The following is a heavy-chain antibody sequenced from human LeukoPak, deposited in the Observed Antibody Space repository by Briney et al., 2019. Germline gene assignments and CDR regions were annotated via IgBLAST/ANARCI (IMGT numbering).Heavy chain of an antibody. CDR3: AQVMDEWFGEPSDY. CDR2: INSDGSST. Sequence: GGSLRLSCAASGFTFSSYWMHWVRQAPGKGLVWVSRINSDGSSTSYADSVKGRFTISRDNAKNTLYLQMNSLRAEDTAVYYCAQVMDEWFGEPSDYWGQGTLVTVSS. D-gene: IGHD3-10*01. V-gene: IGHV3-74*01. J-gene: IGHJ4*02. CDR1: GFTFSSYW.